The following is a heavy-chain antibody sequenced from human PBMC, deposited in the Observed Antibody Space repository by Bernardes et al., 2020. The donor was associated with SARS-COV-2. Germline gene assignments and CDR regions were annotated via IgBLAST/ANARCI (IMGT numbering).Heavy chain of an antibody. CDR3: ASSLLWFGELLHP. J-gene: IGHJ5*02. V-gene: IGHV3-30-3*01. CDR1: GFTFSSYA. D-gene: IGHD3-10*01. CDR2: ISYDGSNK. Sequence: GGSLRLSCAASGFTFSSYAMHWVRQAPGKGLEWVAVISYDGSNKYYADSVKGRFTISRDNSKNTLYLQMNSLRAEDTAVYYCASSLLWFGELLHPWGQGTLVTVSS.